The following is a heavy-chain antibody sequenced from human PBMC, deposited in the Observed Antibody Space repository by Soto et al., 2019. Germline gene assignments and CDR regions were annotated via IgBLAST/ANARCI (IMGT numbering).Heavy chain of an antibody. D-gene: IGHD3-22*01. CDR2: IVVGSGNT. CDR3: AADREYYYDSSGDY. V-gene: IGHV1-58*01. J-gene: IGHJ4*02. CDR1: GFTFTSSA. Sequence: SVKVSCKASGFTFTSSAVQWVRPARGQRLEWIGWIVVGSGNTNYAQKFQERVTITRDMSTSTAYMELSSLGSEDTAVYYCAADREYYYDSSGDYWGQGTLVTVSS.